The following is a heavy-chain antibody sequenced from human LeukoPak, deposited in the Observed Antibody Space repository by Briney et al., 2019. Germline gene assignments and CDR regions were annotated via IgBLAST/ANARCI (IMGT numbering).Heavy chain of an antibody. J-gene: IGHJ4*02. CDR1: GFTFGDHY. D-gene: IGHD2-15*01. V-gene: IGHV3-72*01. Sequence: PGGSLRLSCAASGFTFGDHYMDWVRQAPGKGLEWVGRSKNKANSYITQYAAFVQGRFTISRDDSKNSLYLQINSLKTEDTAVYYCARDDGGQGDYWGQGTLVTVSS. CDR2: SKNKANSYIT. CDR3: ARDDGGQGDY.